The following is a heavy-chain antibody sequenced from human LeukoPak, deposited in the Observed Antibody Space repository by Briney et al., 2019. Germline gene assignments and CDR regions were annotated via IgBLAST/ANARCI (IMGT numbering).Heavy chain of an antibody. CDR1: GASISNYY. V-gene: IGHV4-59*01. D-gene: IGHD3-9*01. Sequence: SETLSLTCTVSGASISNYYWSWIRQPPGKGLEWIGYIYYSRSTNNNPSLKSRVTISVDTSKNQFSLKLNSVTAADTAVYYCAREPRGDSFEYNWFDPWGQGNLVTVSS. CDR2: IYYSRST. CDR3: AREPRGDSFEYNWFDP. J-gene: IGHJ5*02.